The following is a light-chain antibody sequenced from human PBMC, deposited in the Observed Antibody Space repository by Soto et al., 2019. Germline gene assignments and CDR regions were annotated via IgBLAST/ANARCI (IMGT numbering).Light chain of an antibody. CDR2: DAT. V-gene: IGLV2-23*01. CDR1: NMDVAIYNL. J-gene: IGLJ1*01. CDR3: SAYGGSDTLFV. Sequence: QSALSEAASVTGYTGQAVIISCSATNMDVAIYNLVSGYHQHPGTAPNLILYDATKQPPGVPNRFSGFKFDNIASLTNTVIQSEDKAEYFCSAYGGSDTLFVFGNGTKVTVL.